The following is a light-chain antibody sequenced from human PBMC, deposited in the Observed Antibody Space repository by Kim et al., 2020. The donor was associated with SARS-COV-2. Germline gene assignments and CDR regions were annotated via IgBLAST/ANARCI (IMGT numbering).Light chain of an antibody. J-gene: IGKJ2*02. V-gene: IGKV1-33*01. CDR3: QQYDNLPPGT. CDR2: DAS. CDR1: QDISNY. Sequence: ASGGDRVTITCQASQDISNYLNWYQQKPGKAPKRLIYDASNLETGVPSRFSGSGSVTDFTFTISSLQPEDIATYYCQQYDNLPPGTFGQGTKLEI.